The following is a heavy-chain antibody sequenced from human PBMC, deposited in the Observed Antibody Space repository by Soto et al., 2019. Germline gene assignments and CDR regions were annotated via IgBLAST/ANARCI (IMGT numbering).Heavy chain of an antibody. CDR2: LYYGRSA. CDR3: AIRSMAVVPEY. J-gene: IGHJ4*02. D-gene: IGHD3-22*01. CDR1: GDSISTYY. V-gene: IGHV4-59*01. Sequence: QVQLQESGPGLVKPSETLSLTCAVSGDSISTYYCMWIRQPPGKGLESIGYLYYGRSANYNPSLKSRVTLAGDTSTNQCSLTLSSMTAADTAVYYCAIRSMAVVPEYWGQGTLVTVSS.